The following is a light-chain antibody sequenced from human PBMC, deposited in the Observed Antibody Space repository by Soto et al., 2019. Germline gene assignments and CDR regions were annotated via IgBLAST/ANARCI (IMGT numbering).Light chain of an antibody. J-gene: IGKJ1*01. CDR3: LQDFDYPWT. CDR1: HDIRRD. V-gene: IGKV1-6*01. Sequence: AIQLTQSPSSLSASVGDSVTITCRASHDIRRDLAWFQQRPGKAPKILIYGSSDLQSGVPSRFSGSGSGTDFSLTIISLQPEDFATYFCLQDFDYPWTFGQGTKVE. CDR2: GSS.